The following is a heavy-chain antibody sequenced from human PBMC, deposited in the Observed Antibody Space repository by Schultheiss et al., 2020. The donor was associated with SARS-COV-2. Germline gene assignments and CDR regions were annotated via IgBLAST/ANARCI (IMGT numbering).Heavy chain of an antibody. CDR1: GFTFSNYA. Sequence: GGSLRLSCAASGFTFSNYAMHWVRQAPGKGLEWVTVISYDGNIKYYADSVKGRFTISRDNSKNTLYPQLNSLRPEDRAVYYCAKDQSVNSDGAFDYWGQGTLVTVSS. CDR2: ISYDGNIK. D-gene: IGHD5/OR15-5a*01. J-gene: IGHJ4*02. V-gene: IGHV3-30*01. CDR3: AKDQSVNSDGAFDY.